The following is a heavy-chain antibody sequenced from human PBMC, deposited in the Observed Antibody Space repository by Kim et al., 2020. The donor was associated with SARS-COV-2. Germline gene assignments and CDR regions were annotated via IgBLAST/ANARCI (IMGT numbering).Heavy chain of an antibody. CDR3: VRGRREGMDV. V-gene: IGHV3-74*01. Sequence: GGSLRLSCAASGFTFSNYWIHWVRQAPGEGLVWVSHINTDGSSPSYADSVKGRFTISRDNAKNTLYLQMNSLRAEDTAVYYCVRGRREGMDVWGQGTTGT. J-gene: IGHJ6*02. CDR1: GFTFSNYW. CDR2: INTDGSSP.